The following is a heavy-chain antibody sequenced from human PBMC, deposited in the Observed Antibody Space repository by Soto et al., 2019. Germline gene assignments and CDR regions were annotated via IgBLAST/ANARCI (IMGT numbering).Heavy chain of an antibody. D-gene: IGHD2-21*01. CDR3: GRAAHGFGGGIDY. CDR2: INPNCGTT. Sequence: GASVKVSCKASGGTFSSYAISWVRQAPGQGLEWMGGINPNCGTTGYAQKFQGRVTMTRNTSISTAYMELSSLRSEDTAVYYCGRAAHGFGGGIDYWGQGTLVTVSS. J-gene: IGHJ4*02. V-gene: IGHV1-8*02. CDR1: GGTFSSYA.